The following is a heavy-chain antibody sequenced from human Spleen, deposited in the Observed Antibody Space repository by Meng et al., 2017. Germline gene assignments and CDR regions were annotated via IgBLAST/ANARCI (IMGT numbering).Heavy chain of an antibody. CDR1: GYSFTTNW. Sequence: GGSLRLSCKGSGYSFTTNWICWVRQMPGKGLEWMGIIYPGDSDTRYRPSFQCQVTISADKSISIAYLQWSSLKASDTARYYCASLPGKQEVSPPFDYWGQGTLVTVSS. D-gene: IGHD6-13*01. CDR2: IYPGDSDT. J-gene: IGHJ4*02. CDR3: ASLPGKQEVSPPFDY. V-gene: IGHV5-51*01.